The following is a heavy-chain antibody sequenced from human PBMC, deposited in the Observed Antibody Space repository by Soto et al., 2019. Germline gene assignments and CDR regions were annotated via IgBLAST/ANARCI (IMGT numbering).Heavy chain of an antibody. J-gene: IGHJ6*02. D-gene: IGHD1-26*01. V-gene: IGHV3-23*01. Sequence: PGGSLRLSCAASGFTFSDYPMSWVLQAPGKXLEWVSGISGSGENIYYVESVEGRFTISRDNSKNTLYLQMNSLRAEDTAVYYCATYSGNYRRYGLYYRMDVWGQGTTVTVSS. CDR1: GFTFSDYP. CDR2: ISGSGENI. CDR3: ATYSGNYRRYGLYYRMDV.